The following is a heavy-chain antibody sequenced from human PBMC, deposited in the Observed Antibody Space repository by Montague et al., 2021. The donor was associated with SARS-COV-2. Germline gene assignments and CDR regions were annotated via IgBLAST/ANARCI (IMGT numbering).Heavy chain of an antibody. J-gene: IGHJ6*02. V-gene: IGHV4-39*01. CDR2: IYYSGST. CDR1: GGSISSSSYY. D-gene: IGHD3-10*01. Sequence: SETLSLTCTVSGGSISSSSYYWGWIRQPPGKGLEWIGSIYYSGSTYYNLSLKSRVTISVDTSKNQFSLKLSSVTAADTAVYYCARQPVLLWFGELFRGGGMDVWGQGTTVTVSS. CDR3: ARQPVLLWFGELFRGGGMDV.